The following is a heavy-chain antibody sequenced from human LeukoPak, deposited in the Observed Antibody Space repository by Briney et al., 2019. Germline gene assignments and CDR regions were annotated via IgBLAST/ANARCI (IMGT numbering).Heavy chain of an antibody. CDR3: ARDTGPGELEFDY. CDR2: INPNSGGT. CDR1: GYTFTGYY. D-gene: IGHD1-26*01. Sequence: GASVKVSCKASGYTFTGYYMHWVRQAPGQGLEWMGWINPNSGGTNYAQKFQGRVTMTRDTSTSTAYMELRSLRSDDTAVYYCARDTGPGELEFDYWGQGTLVTVSS. V-gene: IGHV1-2*02. J-gene: IGHJ4*02.